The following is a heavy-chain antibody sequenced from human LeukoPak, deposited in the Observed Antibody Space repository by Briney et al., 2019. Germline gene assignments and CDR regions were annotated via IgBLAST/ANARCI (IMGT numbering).Heavy chain of an antibody. V-gene: IGHV1-58*02. CDR3: AAVPIEYSSSSGSEPFDY. Sequence: AASVKVSCKASGGTFSSYAISWVRQARGQRLEWIGWIVVGSGNTNYAQKFQERVTITRDMSTSTAYMELSSLRSEDTAVYYCAAVPIEYSSSSGSEPFDYWGQGTLVTVSS. J-gene: IGHJ4*02. D-gene: IGHD6-6*01. CDR1: GGTFSSYA. CDR2: IVVGSGNT.